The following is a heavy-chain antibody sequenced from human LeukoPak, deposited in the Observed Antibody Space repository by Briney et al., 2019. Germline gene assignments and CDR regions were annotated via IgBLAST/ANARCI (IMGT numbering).Heavy chain of an antibody. V-gene: IGHV3-64*01. D-gene: IGHD2-2*01. CDR1: GFTFSSYA. CDR2: ISSNGGST. J-gene: IGHJ5*02. CDR3: ARDLYCSSTSCPGGNWFDP. Sequence: GGSLRLPCAASGFTFSSYAMHWVRQAPGKGLEYVSAISSNGGSTDYANSVKGRFTISRDNSKNTLYLQMGSLRAEDMAVYYCARDLYCSSTSCPGGNWFDPWGQGTLVTVSS.